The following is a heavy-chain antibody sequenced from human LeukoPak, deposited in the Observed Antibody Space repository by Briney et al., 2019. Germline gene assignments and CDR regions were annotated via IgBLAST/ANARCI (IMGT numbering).Heavy chain of an antibody. CDR2: INTDGRTT. J-gene: IGHJ4*02. CDR1: GFTFTTFW. CDR3: ARGALTMLRGVTPPDY. D-gene: IGHD3-10*01. V-gene: IGHV3-74*01. Sequence: GGSLRLSCAASGFTFTTFWMNWVRQAPGEGLVWVSLINTDGRTTTYADSVKGRFTISRDNAKNSLYLQMNSLRAEDTAVYYCARGALTMLRGVTPPDYWGQGTLVTVSS.